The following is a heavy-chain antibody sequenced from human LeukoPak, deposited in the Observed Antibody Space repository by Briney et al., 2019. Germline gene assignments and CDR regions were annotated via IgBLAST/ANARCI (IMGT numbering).Heavy chain of an antibody. V-gene: IGHV1-69*06. D-gene: IGHD2-15*01. J-gene: IGHJ6*03. CDR3: ARGRVNSGGWYCSGGSCYYYYYMDV. Sequence: SVKVSCKASGGTFSSYAISWVRQAPGQGLEWMGGIIPILGTANYAPKFQGRVTITADKSRSRAYMELSSLRSEDTVVYYCARGRVNSGGWYCSGGSCYYYYYMDVWGKGTTVTVSS. CDR1: GGTFSSYA. CDR2: IIPILGTA.